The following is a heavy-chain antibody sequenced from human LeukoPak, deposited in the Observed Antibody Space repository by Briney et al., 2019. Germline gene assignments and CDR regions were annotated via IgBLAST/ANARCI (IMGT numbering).Heavy chain of an antibody. D-gene: IGHD5-18*01. V-gene: IGHV3-43*01. J-gene: IGHJ4*02. Sequence: GGSLRLSCVASGFVFEDYTMHWVRQVPGKGLEWVSLINYDGTSTYYADSVKGRFTISRDDSKNSLYLQMNSLRTEDTALYYCAKDIWGYDYGNFDYWGQGTLVTVSS. CDR2: INYDGTST. CDR3: AKDIWGYDYGNFDY. CDR1: GFVFEDYT.